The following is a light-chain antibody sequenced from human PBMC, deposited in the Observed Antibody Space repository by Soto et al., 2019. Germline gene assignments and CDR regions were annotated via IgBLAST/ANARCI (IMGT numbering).Light chain of an antibody. J-gene: IGKJ4*01. V-gene: IGKV1-9*01. CDR1: QGISSS. CDR2: SAS. Sequence: DIQLTQSPSFLSASVGDRVTITCRASQGISSSLAWYQQKPGKAPKLLIYSASALQSGVPSRFSGSGSGTDFTLTISSLQPEDFAAYYCQHLKGYPRLTFGGGTKVDI. CDR3: QHLKGYPRLT.